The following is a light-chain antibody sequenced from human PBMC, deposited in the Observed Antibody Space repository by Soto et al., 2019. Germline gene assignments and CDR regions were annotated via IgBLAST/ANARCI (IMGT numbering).Light chain of an antibody. J-gene: IGLJ3*02. CDR3: QVWDISSGQVV. CDR1: NIGSKS. Sequence: SYELTQPPSVSVAPGKTASVACGGSNIGSKSVHWYQKKSGQAPVLVMYYDSDRPSGIPDRFSGSNSGNTATLTISRLEAGDEADYYCQVWDISSGQVVFGGGTKLTVL. V-gene: IGLV3-21*01. CDR2: YDS.